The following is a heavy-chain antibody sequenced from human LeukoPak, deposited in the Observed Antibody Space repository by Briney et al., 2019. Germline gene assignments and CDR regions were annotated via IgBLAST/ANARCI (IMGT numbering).Heavy chain of an antibody. CDR1: GGSISSYY. V-gene: IGHV4-4*07. J-gene: IGHJ5*02. D-gene: IGHD3-3*01. Sequence: NTSETLSLTFTVSGGSISSYYWSWIRQPAGKGLEWIGRIYTSGSTNYNPSLKSRVTMSVDTSKNQFSLKLSSVTAADTAVYYCARAGLSGYGAPYNWFDPWGQGTLVTVSS. CDR3: ARAGLSGYGAPYNWFDP. CDR2: IYTSGST.